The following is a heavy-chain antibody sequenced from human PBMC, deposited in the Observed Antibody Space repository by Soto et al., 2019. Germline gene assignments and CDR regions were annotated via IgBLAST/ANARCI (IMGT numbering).Heavy chain of an antibody. V-gene: IGHV1-18*01. Sequence: QVQLVQSGAEVKSPGASVKVSCKASGYTIYSYGINWVRQAPGQALEWMGWISAYNGDTNYAQNVQGRSTMTKDTSSNTAYMELRSLRSDDTAVYYFARDQYSREVWCDPWGQGTLVTVSS. J-gene: IGHJ5*02. CDR1: GYTIYSYG. D-gene: IGHD1-26*01. CDR2: ISAYNGDT. CDR3: ARDQYSREVWCDP.